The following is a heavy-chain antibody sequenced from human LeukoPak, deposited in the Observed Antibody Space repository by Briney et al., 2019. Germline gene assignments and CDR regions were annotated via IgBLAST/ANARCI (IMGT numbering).Heavy chain of an antibody. CDR2: ISGSGGST. D-gene: IGHD3-10*01. J-gene: IGHJ4*02. Sequence: GGSLRLSCAASGFTFSSYAMSWVRQALGKGLEWVSAISGSGGSTYYADSVKGRFTISRDNSKNTLYLQMNSLRAEDTAVYYCANRVYGSGSYSNFDYWGQGTLVTVSS. V-gene: IGHV3-23*01. CDR3: ANRVYGSGSYSNFDY. CDR1: GFTFSSYA.